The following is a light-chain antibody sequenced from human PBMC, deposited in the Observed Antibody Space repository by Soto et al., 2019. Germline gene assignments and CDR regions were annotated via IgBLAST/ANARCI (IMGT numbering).Light chain of an antibody. CDR2: QAS. Sequence: DIPMTQSPSTLSASVGDRVTITCRASQSIRSWLAWYQQKPGKAPKLLIYQASTLGSGVPTRLSGSGSGTEFTLTISSLQPDDFATYYCQQYNAYSTFGKGTKLEIK. CDR1: QSIRSW. CDR3: QQYNAYST. V-gene: IGKV1-5*03. J-gene: IGKJ2*01.